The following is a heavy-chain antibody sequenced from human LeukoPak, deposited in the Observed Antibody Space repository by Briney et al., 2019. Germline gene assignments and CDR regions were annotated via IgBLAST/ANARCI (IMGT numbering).Heavy chain of an antibody. CDR1: GFMFSQHT. V-gene: IGHV3-23*01. CDR3: ARDTAMDY. J-gene: IGHJ4*02. CDR2: ISGSGDAT. D-gene: IGHD5-18*01. Sequence: GGSLRLSCAVSGFMFSQHTMSWVRQAPGKRLEWVSSISGSGDATRYADSVMGRFTISRDNSKNTLYLQMNSLRAEDTAVYYCARDTAMDYWGQGTLVTVSS.